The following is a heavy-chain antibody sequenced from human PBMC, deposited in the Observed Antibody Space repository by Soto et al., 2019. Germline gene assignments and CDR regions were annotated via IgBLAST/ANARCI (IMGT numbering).Heavy chain of an antibody. V-gene: IGHV1-69*01. CDR3: ARGVHYDSSGYYYFY. CDR2: ITPVFGTA. J-gene: IGHJ4*02. CDR1: GGTFSSYA. Sequence: QVQLVQSGAEVKKPGSSVKVSCKASGGTFSSYAIDWVRQAPEQGLEWMGGITPVFGTANYAQKFQGRITITADESTSTAYMELRSLRSEDTAVYYCARGVHYDSSGYYYFYWGQGTLVTVSS. D-gene: IGHD3-22*01.